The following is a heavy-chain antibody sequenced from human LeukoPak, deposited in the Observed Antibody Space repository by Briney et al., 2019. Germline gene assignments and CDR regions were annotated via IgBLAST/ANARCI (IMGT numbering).Heavy chain of an antibody. J-gene: IGHJ5*02. D-gene: IGHD1-1*01. CDR3: ARAGVTRNVGGNDCYDP. CDR2: INPSGGST. Sequence: ASVTVSYKASGYTFTRYYMQWVRQAPGQGLEWMGIINPSGGSTSYAQKSQGRVTMARYMSKCTVYMGLRSPAAKDTDVYYCARAGVTRNVGGNDCYDPWGQGTLVTVSA. V-gene: IGHV1-46*01. CDR1: GYTFTRYY.